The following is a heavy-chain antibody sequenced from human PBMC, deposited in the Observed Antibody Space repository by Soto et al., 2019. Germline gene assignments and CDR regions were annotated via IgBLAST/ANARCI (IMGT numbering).Heavy chain of an antibody. D-gene: IGHD6-13*01. J-gene: IGHJ6*03. V-gene: IGHV3-23*01. Sequence: PGGSLRLSCAASGFTFSSYAMNWVRQAPGKGLDWVSAISGSGGTPYYADSVKGRFTISRDNSKNTLYLQMISLRADDTAVYYCAKAGSSWSYYYYYMDVWGKGTTVTVSS. CDR1: GFTFSSYA. CDR3: AKAGSSWSYYYYYMDV. CDR2: ISGSGGTP.